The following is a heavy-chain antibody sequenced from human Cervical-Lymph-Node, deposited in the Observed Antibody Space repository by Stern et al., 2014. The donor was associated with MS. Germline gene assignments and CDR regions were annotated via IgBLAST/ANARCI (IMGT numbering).Heavy chain of an antibody. CDR3: AREDYDSSGYDLETFDP. CDR1: GGTFSSYA. V-gene: IGHV1-69*01. CDR2: IIPIFGTA. Sequence: QVQLVQSGAEVKKPGSSVKVSCKASGGTFSSYAISWVRQAPGQGLEWMGGIIPIFGTANYAQKFQGRVTITADESTSTAYMELSNLRSEDTAVYYCAREDYDSSGYDLETFDPWGQGTLVTVSS. D-gene: IGHD3-22*01. J-gene: IGHJ5*02.